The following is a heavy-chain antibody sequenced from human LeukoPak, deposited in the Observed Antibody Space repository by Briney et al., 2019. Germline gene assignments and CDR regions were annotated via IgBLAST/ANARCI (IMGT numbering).Heavy chain of an antibody. CDR3: ARGAIAARRFDS. CDR1: GFTFRSNS. Sequence: GGSLRLSCEASGFTFRSNSMSWVRQTPGKGLEWVSSISGSGDDTYYADSVWGRFTLSRDNSKNTLYLQMNSLSTEDTGLYYCARGAIAARRFDSWGPGNPGHRLL. D-gene: IGHD6-6*01. J-gene: IGHJ4*02. CDR2: ISGSGDDT. V-gene: IGHV3-23*01.